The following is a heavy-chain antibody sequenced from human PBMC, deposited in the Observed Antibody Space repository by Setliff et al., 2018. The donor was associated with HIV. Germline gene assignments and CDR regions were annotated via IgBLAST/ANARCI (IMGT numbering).Heavy chain of an antibody. J-gene: IGHJ5*02. CDR2: ISYSGTT. V-gene: IGHV4-39*01. CDR1: GGSISTRSPYY. D-gene: IGHD6-13*01. Sequence: SETLSLTCSVSGGSISTRSPYYWGWIRQPPGKGLEWIGSISYSGTTYYNPSLKSRVTISVDASNNQFFLKLTSVTAADTAAYYCARGDHRIIAAAGSGWFDPWGQGTLVTVSS. CDR3: ARGDHRIIAAAGSGWFDP.